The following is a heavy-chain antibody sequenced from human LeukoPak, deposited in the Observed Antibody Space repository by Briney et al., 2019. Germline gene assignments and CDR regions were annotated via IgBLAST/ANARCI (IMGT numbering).Heavy chain of an antibody. J-gene: IGHJ4*02. CDR2: IYSGGST. Sequence: GGSLRLSCAASGFTVSSNYMSWVRQAPGKGLEWVSAIYSGGSTYYADSVKGRFTISGDNSKNTLYLQMNSLRAEDTAVYYCAITEDYYDSSGSDYWGQGTLVTVSS. D-gene: IGHD3-22*01. V-gene: IGHV3-53*01. CDR1: GFTVSSNY. CDR3: AITEDYYDSSGSDY.